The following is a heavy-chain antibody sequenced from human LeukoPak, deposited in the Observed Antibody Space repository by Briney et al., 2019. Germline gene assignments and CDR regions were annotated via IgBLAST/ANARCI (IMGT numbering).Heavy chain of an antibody. V-gene: IGHV4-34*01. CDR2: ISHTGTI. D-gene: IGHD3-22*01. J-gene: IGHJ4*02. CDR1: GGSFSGHS. CDR3: ARHVHVSMIVVILSDYFDY. Sequence: SETLSLTCAVYGGSFSGHSWSWIRQAPGKGLEWIGEISHTGTINYNPSLKSRVTISADTSKNQFSLRLSSVTAADTAVYYCARHVHVSMIVVILSDYFDYWGRGTPVSVSS.